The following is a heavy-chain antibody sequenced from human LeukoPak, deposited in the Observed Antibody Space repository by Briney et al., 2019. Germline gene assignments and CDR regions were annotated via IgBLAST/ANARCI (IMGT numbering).Heavy chain of an antibody. CDR2: ISSGGRYV. CDR3: TRDVRDEYTSGWYPIGY. CDR1: GFSFSTYS. Sequence: GGSLRLSCAASGFSFSTYSMNWVRQAPGKGLEWVSSISSGGRYVYYADSVKGRFTISRDNAKNSLYLQMNSLRAEDTAVYYCTRDVRDEYTSGWYPIGYWGQGTLVTVSS. V-gene: IGHV3-21*01. J-gene: IGHJ4*02. D-gene: IGHD6-19*01.